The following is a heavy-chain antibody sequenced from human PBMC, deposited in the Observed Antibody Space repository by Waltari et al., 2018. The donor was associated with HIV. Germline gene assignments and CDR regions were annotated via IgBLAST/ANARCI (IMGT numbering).Heavy chain of an antibody. CDR3: AKAESFFHPPDY. CDR2: ISWNSDST. Sequence: EVQLVESGGGLVQPGGSLRLSCAASAFTFDDYAMHWVRQVSGKGLEWVSGISWNSDSTGYADSVKGRFTISRDNAKTSLYLQMNSLRTEDTALYYCAKAESFFHPPDYWGQGTLVTVSS. CDR1: AFTFDDYA. J-gene: IGHJ4*02. D-gene: IGHD1-26*01. V-gene: IGHV3-9*01.